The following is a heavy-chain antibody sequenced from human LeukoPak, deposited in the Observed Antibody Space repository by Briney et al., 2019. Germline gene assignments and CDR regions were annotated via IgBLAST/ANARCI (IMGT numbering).Heavy chain of an antibody. J-gene: IGHJ4*02. CDR3: AKGWEAAVTVGFDY. V-gene: IGHV3-30*02. CDR1: GFTFSNYG. CDR2: IRYDGFNK. Sequence: GGSLRLSCAASGFTFSNYGMHWVRQAPGKGLEWVASIRYDGFNKYYAVSLKGRFTISRDNSKNTLYLQMNSLRAEDTAVYYCAKGWEAAVTVGFDYWGQGTLVTVSS. D-gene: IGHD6-25*01.